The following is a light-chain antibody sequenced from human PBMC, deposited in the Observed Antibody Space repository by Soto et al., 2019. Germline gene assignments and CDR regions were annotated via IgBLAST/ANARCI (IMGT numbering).Light chain of an antibody. Sequence: EIVMTQSPVTLSVSPGERATLSCRASQIISSNLVLYQHKPGQAPSLLIYGAFTRATGIPARFSDTGSGTEFTLTTSRLQSEDFALYYCQQYNDWPLTFGQGTKVDIK. J-gene: IGKJ1*01. CDR2: GAF. V-gene: IGKV3-15*01. CDR1: QIISSN. CDR3: QQYNDWPLT.